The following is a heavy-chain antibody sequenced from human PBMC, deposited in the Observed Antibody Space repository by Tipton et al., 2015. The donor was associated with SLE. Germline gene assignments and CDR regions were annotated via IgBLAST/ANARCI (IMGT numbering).Heavy chain of an antibody. V-gene: IGHV3-11*06. Sequence: SLRLSCAASGFTFSDYYMSWIRQAPGKGLEWVSYISSSSSYTNYADSVKGRFTISRDNAKNSLYLQMNSLRAEDTAVYYCARSPNYDFWSGAFDYWGQGTLVTVSS. J-gene: IGHJ4*02. CDR1: GFTFSDYY. CDR3: ARSPNYDFWSGAFDY. D-gene: IGHD3-3*01. CDR2: ISSSSSYT.